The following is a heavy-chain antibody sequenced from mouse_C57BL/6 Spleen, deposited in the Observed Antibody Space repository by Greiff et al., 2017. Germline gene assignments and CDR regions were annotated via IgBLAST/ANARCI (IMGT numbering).Heavy chain of an antibody. CDR3: ARHWVTTVVAIHFGY. CDR2: ISSGGSYT. V-gene: IGHV5-6*01. J-gene: IGHJ2*01. CDR1: GFTFSSYG. D-gene: IGHD1-1*01. Sequence: EVQLVESGGDLVKPGGSLKLSCAASGFTFSSYGMSWVRQTPDKRLEWVATISSGGSYTYYPDSVKGRFPISRDNAKHTLYLQMSSLKSEDTAMYYCARHWVTTVVAIHFGYWGKGTTLTVAS.